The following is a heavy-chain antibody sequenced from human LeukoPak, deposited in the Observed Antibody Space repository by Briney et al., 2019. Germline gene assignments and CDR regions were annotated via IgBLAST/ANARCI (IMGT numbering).Heavy chain of an antibody. J-gene: IGHJ4*02. CDR1: RFTFSSYE. V-gene: IGHV3-48*03. CDR2: ISSSGSTI. Sequence: SLRLSCAPSRFTFSSYETNWVRQAPGKGLEWVSYISSSGSTIYYTDSVKGRFTISRDNAKNSLYLQRNSLGAEDTAVYYCARALSYCSSTSCSIDYWGQGTLVTVSS. D-gene: IGHD2-2*01. CDR3: ARALSYCSSTSCSIDY.